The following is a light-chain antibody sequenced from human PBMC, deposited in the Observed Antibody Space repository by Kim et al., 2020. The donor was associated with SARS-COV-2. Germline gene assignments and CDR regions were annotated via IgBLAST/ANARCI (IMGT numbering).Light chain of an antibody. CDR3: NSRDSSGNHLDVV. Sequence: QTGKITCKGDSLRSYYTSWYQQKPRQAPVLVIYGKNGQPTGIPDRFSGSSSGNTASLTITGAQAEDEADYDCNSRDSSGNHLDVVFGGGTQLTVL. J-gene: IGLJ2*01. CDR2: GKN. CDR1: SLRSYY. V-gene: IGLV3-19*01.